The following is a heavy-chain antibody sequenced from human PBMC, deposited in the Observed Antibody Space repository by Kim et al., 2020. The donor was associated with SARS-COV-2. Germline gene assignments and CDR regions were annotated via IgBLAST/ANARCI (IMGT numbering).Heavy chain of an antibody. J-gene: IGHJ5*02. V-gene: IGHV4-59*11. CDR1: GAYITNHY. D-gene: IGHD2-15*01. Sequence: SETLSLTCTVSGAYITNHYWSWIRQPPGKGLEWNGNVYHSGRTSYNPSLKSRVTMSVETSKRQFSLKVTSVTAADTAIYYCVREGYLDGGSLFVDTWGPG. CDR3: VREGYLDGGSLFVDT. CDR2: VYHSGRT.